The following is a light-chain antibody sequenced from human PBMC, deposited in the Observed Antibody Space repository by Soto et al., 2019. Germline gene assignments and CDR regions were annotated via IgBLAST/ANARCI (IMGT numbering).Light chain of an antibody. CDR2: LGS. J-gene: IGKJ2*01. Sequence: DIVMTQSSPSLPVTPGEPASISCRSSQSILHTNGYNYLDWYLQKPGQSPQLLIFLGSNRASGVPDRFSGSGSGTDFTLKINRVEAEDVGVYYCMQALQIPTTFGQGTKLEIK. CDR1: QSILHTNGYNY. CDR3: MQALQIPTT. V-gene: IGKV2-28*01.